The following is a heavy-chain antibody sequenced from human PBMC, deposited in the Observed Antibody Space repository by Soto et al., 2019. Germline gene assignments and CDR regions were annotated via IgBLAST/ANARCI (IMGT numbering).Heavy chain of an antibody. CDR1: GGSISTYY. CDR3: ARGGRDGFDI. CDR2: VYISGST. V-gene: IGHV4-4*07. Sequence: QVQLQESGPGLVKPSETLSLTCTDSGGSISTYYWNWIRQSAGKGLEWIGRVYISGSTNYHPSLKSRVAMSVDTSNNQFTLKVTSVTAAVTAVYYCARGGRDGFDIWGQGTMVTVSS. J-gene: IGHJ3*02.